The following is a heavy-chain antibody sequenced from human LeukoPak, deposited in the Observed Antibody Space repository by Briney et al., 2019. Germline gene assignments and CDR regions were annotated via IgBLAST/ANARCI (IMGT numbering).Heavy chain of an antibody. CDR2: ISYAGSHK. J-gene: IGHJ3*02. D-gene: IGHD3-10*01. V-gene: IGHV3-30*16. Sequence: QTGASLTLSCAPCGLIFSRYAMHGPRRAPGKAREGVTLISYAGSHKYYAESVKGRFNISRDNSKNTLYLKMNSLRVEDTAVYYCAREGGYYGSGSYRTFDIWGQGTMVTV. CDR3: AREGGYYGSGSYRTFDI. CDR1: GLIFSRYA.